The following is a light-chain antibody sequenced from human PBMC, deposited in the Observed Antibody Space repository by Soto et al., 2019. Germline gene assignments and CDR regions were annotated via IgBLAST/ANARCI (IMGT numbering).Light chain of an antibody. Sequence: DIQMTQSPSTLSASVGDXVXXXXXASQSISSWLAWYQQKPGKAPKLLIYDASSLESGVPSRFSGSGSGTEFTLTISSLQPDDFATYYCQQYNSYPLTFGGGTKVDIK. J-gene: IGKJ4*01. CDR1: QSISSW. CDR3: QQYNSYPLT. CDR2: DAS. V-gene: IGKV1-5*01.